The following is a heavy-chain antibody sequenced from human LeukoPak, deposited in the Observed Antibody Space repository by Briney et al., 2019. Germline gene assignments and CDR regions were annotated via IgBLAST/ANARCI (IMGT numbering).Heavy chain of an antibody. D-gene: IGHD1-20*01. V-gene: IGHV4-39*01. CDR1: GGLISSSGNFY. CDR3: ARQGAITARRTHYYAMDV. Sequence: SETLSRTCSVSGGLISSSGNFYWGWIRQVPGKGLEWIGSVYYTGYSYDNPSLKSRVTVSVDTSKNQFSLKLNSVTAADTAIYYCARQGAITARRTHYYAMDVWGPGTTVTVSS. CDR2: VYYTGYS. J-gene: IGHJ6*02.